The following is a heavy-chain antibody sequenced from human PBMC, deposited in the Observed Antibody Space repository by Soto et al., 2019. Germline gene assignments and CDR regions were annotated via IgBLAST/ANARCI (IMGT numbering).Heavy chain of an antibody. D-gene: IGHD6-19*01. CDR2: MNPSTGNT. V-gene: IGHV1-8*01. J-gene: IGHJ5*02. Sequence: QVQLVQSGAEVKKPGASVKVSCKASGYTFTSYDIIWVRQATGQGLEWMGWMNPSTGNTDSAEKFQGRLTMTRNTSIRTVYMELSSLSFEATAVYYCARGRIIVAGGFDPWGQGTLVTVSS. CDR3: ARGRIIVAGGFDP. CDR1: GYTFTSYD.